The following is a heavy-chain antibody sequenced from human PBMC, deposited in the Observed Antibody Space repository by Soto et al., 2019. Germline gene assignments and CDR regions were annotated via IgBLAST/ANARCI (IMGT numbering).Heavy chain of an antibody. CDR1: RVSFSSYG. J-gene: IGHJ4*02. CDR2: IYNDGTYS. V-gene: IGHV3-74*01. CDR3: TRGPRPISTGTGAY. Sequence: GGSLRLSCAASRVSFSSYGMHWVRQSPGKGLVWISRIYNDGTYSDYADSVRGRFTISRDNVNDTLYLQMNNLRAEDSGLYYCTRGPRPISTGTGAYWGQGTQVTVSS. D-gene: IGHD3-10*01.